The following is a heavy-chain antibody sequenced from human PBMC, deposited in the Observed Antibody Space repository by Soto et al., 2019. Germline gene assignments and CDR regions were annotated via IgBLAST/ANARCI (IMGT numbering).Heavy chain of an antibody. CDR3: ARGRTVSSIGPLLV. D-gene: IGHD1-1*01. Sequence: QIQLVPSGAEVKNPGASVKVSCKASVYNFFDYGVSWVRQAPGQGIEWMGWVSPKSGNTDYARKVQSRVTMTTDTSTRTAYMELRGLRSDDTAVYYCARGRTVSSIGPLLVWGQGTLVSVSS. CDR2: VSPKSGNT. J-gene: IGHJ1*01. CDR1: VYNFFDYG. V-gene: IGHV1-18*01.